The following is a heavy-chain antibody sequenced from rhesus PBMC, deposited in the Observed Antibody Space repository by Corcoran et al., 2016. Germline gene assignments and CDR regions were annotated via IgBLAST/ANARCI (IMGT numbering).Heavy chain of an antibody. D-gene: IGHD3-22*01. V-gene: IGHV4-169*02. CDR3: ASGDYYGGY. J-gene: IGHJ4*01. CDR1: GGSISSSY. CDR2: IYVSRSIP. Sequence: QLQLQESGPGLVKPSETLSVTCAVSGGSISSSYWSWIRQAPGKGLDWIGYIYVSRSIPNYNPSLKSRVTLSVDTSKNQLYLKLSSVTAADTAVYYCASGDYYGGYWGQGVLVTVSS.